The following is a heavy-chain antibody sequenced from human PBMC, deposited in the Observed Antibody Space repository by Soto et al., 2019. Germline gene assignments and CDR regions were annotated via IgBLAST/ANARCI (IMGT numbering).Heavy chain of an antibody. V-gene: IGHV4-59*01. CDR2: ISYRGST. CDR3: PRDGSSGLGY. J-gene: IGHJ4*02. CDR1: GVSITTFY. Sequence: QVQLQESAPELVKPSETLSLTCTVSGVSITTFYWSWIRQPPGKALEWVGYISYRGSTKYNPSLNSRVTISLDTSKNQFSLRLTSVTAADTAVYYCPRDGSSGLGYWGQGTLVTVSS. D-gene: IGHD6-19*01.